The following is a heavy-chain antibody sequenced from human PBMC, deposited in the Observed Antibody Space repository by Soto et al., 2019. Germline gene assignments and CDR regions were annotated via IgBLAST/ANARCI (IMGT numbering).Heavy chain of an antibody. Sequence: SETLSLTCAVSGGSISSGGYSWSWIRQPPGKGLEWIGYIYHSGSTYYNPSLKSRVTISVDRSKNQFSLKLSSVTAADTAVYYCAREVRTNAAAGPLYYYGMDVWGQGTTVTVSS. CDR3: AREVRTNAAAGPLYYYGMDV. CDR2: IYHSGST. D-gene: IGHD6-13*01. V-gene: IGHV4-30-2*01. J-gene: IGHJ6*02. CDR1: GGSISSGGYS.